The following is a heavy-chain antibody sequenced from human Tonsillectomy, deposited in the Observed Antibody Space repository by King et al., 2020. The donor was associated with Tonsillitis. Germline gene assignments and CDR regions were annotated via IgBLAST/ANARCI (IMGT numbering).Heavy chain of an antibody. Sequence: QLQESGPGLVKPSETLSLTCTVSGGSISTYYWSWIRQPPGKGLDWIGYIYYNGSTNYNPSLKSRVTISVDTSKNQFSLKLSSVTAADTAVYYCARGRGISPWGGSGSSYFDFWGQGTLVTVSS. CDR2: IYYNGST. J-gene: IGHJ4*02. D-gene: IGHD3-10*01. CDR3: ARGRGISPWGGSGSSYFDF. V-gene: IGHV4-59*01. CDR1: GGSISTYY.